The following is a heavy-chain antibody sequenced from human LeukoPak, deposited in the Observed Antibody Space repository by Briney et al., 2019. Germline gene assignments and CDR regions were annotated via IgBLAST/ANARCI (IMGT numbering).Heavy chain of an antibody. Sequence: GGSLRLSCTASGFTFSPYSMIWVRQAPGKGLEWVSSISSSGDYIYYAESLKGRFTISRDNAKNSVYLQMNSLRAEDTAVYFCARDSCSSTACYSYYMDVWGNGTEVTVSS. CDR1: GFTFSPYS. D-gene: IGHD2-2*01. V-gene: IGHV3-21*01. J-gene: IGHJ6*03. CDR2: ISSSGDYI. CDR3: ARDSCSSTACYSYYMDV.